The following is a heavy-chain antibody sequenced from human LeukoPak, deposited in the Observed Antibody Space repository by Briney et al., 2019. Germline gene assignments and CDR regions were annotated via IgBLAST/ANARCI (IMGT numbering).Heavy chain of an antibody. V-gene: IGHV1-2*02. J-gene: IGHJ6*03. CDR3: ARGDEDGYGGNYYYYYMDV. CDR2: INPNSGGT. D-gene: IGHD4-23*01. CDR1: GYTFTGHY. Sequence: ASVKVSCKASGYTFTGHYMHWVRQAPGQGLEWMGWINPNSGGTNYAQKFQGRVTMTRDTSISTAYMELSRLRSDDTAVYYRARGDEDGYGGNYYYYYMDVWGKGTTVTVSS.